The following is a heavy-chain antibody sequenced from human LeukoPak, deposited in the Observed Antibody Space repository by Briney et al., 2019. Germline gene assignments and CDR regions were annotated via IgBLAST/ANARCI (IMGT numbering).Heavy chain of an antibody. CDR2: IYHSGST. V-gene: IGHV4-4*02. D-gene: IGHD3-22*01. CDR3: ARVSGSYDSSGFDS. CDR1: GGSISSSNW. J-gene: IGHJ4*02. Sequence: PSETLSLTCAVSGGSISSSNWWSWVRQPPGKGLEWIGEIYHSGSTNYNPSLKSRVTISVDKSKNQFSLKLSSVTAADTAVYYCARVSGSYDSSGFDSWGQGTLVTVSS.